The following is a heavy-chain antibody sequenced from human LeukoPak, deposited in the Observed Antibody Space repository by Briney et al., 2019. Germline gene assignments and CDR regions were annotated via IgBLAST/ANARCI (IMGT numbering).Heavy chain of an antibody. V-gene: IGHV1-18*01. Sequence: ASVKVSCKASGYNFRGYAITWVRQAPGQGLEWMGWINTYDASTSQAEKLQGRVIMTADTSTNTAYMELRRLRSDDTAVYYCARAVPATSGYFGELDSWGQGTLVTVSS. CDR2: INTYDAST. J-gene: IGHJ4*02. D-gene: IGHD3-22*01. CDR3: ARAVPATSGYFGELDS. CDR1: GYNFRGYA.